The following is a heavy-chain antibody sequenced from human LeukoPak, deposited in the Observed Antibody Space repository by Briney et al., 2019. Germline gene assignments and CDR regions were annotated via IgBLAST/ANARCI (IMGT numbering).Heavy chain of an antibody. CDR1: GFTFGSYS. Sequence: GGSLRLSRAASGFTFGSYSMNWVRQAPGKGLEWVSYISSSSSTIYYADSVKGRFTISRDNAKNSLYLQMNSLRAEDTAVYYCARDSRWLLMGYFDYWGQGTLVTVSS. J-gene: IGHJ4*02. CDR3: ARDSRWLLMGYFDY. D-gene: IGHD5-24*01. V-gene: IGHV3-48*04. CDR2: ISSSSSTI.